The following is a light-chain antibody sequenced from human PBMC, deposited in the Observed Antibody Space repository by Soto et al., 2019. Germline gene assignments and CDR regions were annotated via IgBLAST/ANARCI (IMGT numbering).Light chain of an antibody. CDR1: QSVTGTN. CDR2: DAV. V-gene: IGKV3-20*01. CDR3: HQYGSSLGT. Sequence: IVLTQSPVTLSLSPGEGATLSCRASQSVTGTNLAWYQQRAGQAPRLLIYDAVRRATGIPDRFSGSGSGTDFTLTISRLEPEDFAVYYCHQYGSSLGTFGQGXXVEI. J-gene: IGKJ2*01.